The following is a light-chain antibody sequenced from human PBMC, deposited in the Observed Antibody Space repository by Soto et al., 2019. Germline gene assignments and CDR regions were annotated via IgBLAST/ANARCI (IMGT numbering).Light chain of an antibody. Sequence: EIVLTQSPGTLSLSPGERATLSCWASQNFNSSHLAWYQQKPGQPPRLLIFAASSRATGIPDRFSGSGSGSDFTLTISRLEPEDFAVYYCQEYGTSRTLVQGTKVDIK. CDR2: AAS. V-gene: IGKV3-20*01. CDR1: QNFNSSH. CDR3: QEYGTSRT. J-gene: IGKJ1*01.